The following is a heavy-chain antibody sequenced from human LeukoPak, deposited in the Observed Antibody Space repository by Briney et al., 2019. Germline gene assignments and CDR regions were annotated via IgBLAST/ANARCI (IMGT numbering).Heavy chain of an antibody. D-gene: IGHD3-10*01. V-gene: IGHV3-23*01. CDR3: RAHGGAFDI. CDR2: ISGSGGST. CDR1: GFTVSVNY. Sequence: PGESLRLSCAASGFTVSVNYMSWVRQAPGKGLEWVSAISGSGGSTYYADSVKGRFTISRDNSKNTVYLQMDSLRAEDTAVYYCRAHGGAFDIWGQGTMVTVSS. J-gene: IGHJ3*02.